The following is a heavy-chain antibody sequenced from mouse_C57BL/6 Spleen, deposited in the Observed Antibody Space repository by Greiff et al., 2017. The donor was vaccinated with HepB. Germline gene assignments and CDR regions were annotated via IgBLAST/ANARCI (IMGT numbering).Heavy chain of an antibody. J-gene: IGHJ4*01. CDR2: INPNYGTT. Sequence: EVQLKESGPELVKPGASVKISCKASGYSFTDYNMNWVKQSNGKSLEWIGVINPNYGTTSYNQKFKGKATLTVDQSSSTAYMQLNSLTSEDSAVYYCAREGLLRSSYAMDYWGQGTSVTVSS. CDR1: GYSFTDYN. D-gene: IGHD1-1*01. CDR3: AREGLLRSSYAMDY. V-gene: IGHV1-39*01.